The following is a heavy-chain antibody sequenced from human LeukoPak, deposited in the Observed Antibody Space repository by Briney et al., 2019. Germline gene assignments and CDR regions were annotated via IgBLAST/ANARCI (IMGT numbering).Heavy chain of an antibody. Sequence: PGGSLRLSCAASGFTFSSCDMHWVRQATGKGLEWVSAIGTAGDTYYPGSVKGRFTISRENAKNSLYLQMNSLRAGDTAVYYCARVYAPENAFDIWGQGTMVTVSS. D-gene: IGHD2-8*01. CDR2: IGTAGDT. J-gene: IGHJ3*02. V-gene: IGHV3-13*01. CDR1: GFTFSSCD. CDR3: ARVYAPENAFDI.